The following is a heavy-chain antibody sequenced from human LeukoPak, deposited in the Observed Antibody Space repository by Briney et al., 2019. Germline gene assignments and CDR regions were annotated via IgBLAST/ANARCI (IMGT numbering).Heavy chain of an antibody. CDR2: IYYSGST. Sequence: PSETLSLTCTVSGGSISSYYWSWIRQPPGKGLEWIGYIYYSGSTNYNPSLKSRVTISVDTSRNQFSLKLSSVTAADTAVYYCARRIKVGALDYWGQGTLVTVSS. J-gene: IGHJ4*02. CDR3: ARRIKVGALDY. V-gene: IGHV4-59*08. D-gene: IGHD1-26*01. CDR1: GGSISSYY.